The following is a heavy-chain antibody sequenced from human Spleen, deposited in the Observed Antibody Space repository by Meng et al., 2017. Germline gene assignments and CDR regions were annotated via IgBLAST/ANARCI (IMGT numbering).Heavy chain of an antibody. J-gene: IGHJ2*01. CDR1: GFIFSNSW. CDR3: ARNWYFDL. Sequence: EVQQVESGGGLVQPGGSLRLSCAASGFIFSNSWMAWVRQGPGKGLEWVLRINNDGSNADYADSVRGRFTASRDNAKNTLYLQMNSLRAEDTAVYYCARNWYFDLWGRGTLVTVSS. V-gene: IGHV3-74*01. CDR2: INNDGSNA.